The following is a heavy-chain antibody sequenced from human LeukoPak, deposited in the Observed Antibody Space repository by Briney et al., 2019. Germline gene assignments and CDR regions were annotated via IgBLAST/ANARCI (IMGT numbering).Heavy chain of an antibody. CDR3: ARFPYYGSGRMLNWFDP. Sequence: SETLSLTCAVYGGSFSGYYWSWIRQPPGKGLEWIGEINHSGSTNYNQSLKSRVTISVDTSKNQFSLKLSSVTAADTAVYYCARFPYYGSGRMLNWFDPWGQGTLVTVSS. CDR1: GGSFSGYY. D-gene: IGHD3-10*01. V-gene: IGHV4-34*01. CDR2: INHSGST. J-gene: IGHJ5*02.